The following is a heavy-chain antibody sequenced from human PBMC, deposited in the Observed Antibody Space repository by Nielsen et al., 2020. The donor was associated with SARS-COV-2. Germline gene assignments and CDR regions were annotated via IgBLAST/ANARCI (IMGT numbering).Heavy chain of an antibody. J-gene: IGHJ4*02. V-gene: IGHV4-59*01. CDR1: GGSISSYY. CDR2: IYYSGST. CDR3: ARFGDYKHFDY. Sequence: SETLSLTCTVSGGSISSYYWSWIRQPPGKGLEWIGYIYYSGSTNYNPSLKSRVTISVDTSKNQFSLKLSSVTAADTAVYYCARFGDYKHFDYWGQGTLVTVSS. D-gene: IGHD4-17*01.